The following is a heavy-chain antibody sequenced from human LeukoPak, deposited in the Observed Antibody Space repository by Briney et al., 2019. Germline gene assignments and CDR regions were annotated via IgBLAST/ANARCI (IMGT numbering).Heavy chain of an antibody. D-gene: IGHD2-2*01. V-gene: IGHV4-59*05. CDR1: GGSISSYY. CDR2: IYYSGST. Sequence: SETLSLTCTVSGGSISSYYWSWIRQPPGKGLEWIGSIYYSGSTYYNPSLKSRVTISVDTSKNQFSLKLSSVTAADTAVYYCARLVVVPAANPQYWGQGTLVTVSS. J-gene: IGHJ4*02. CDR3: ARLVVVPAANPQY.